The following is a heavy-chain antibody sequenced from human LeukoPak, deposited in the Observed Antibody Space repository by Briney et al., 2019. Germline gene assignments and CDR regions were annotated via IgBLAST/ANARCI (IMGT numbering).Heavy chain of an antibody. D-gene: IGHD6-19*01. V-gene: IGHV4-61*08. CDR3: ASSGSGWQPLDY. J-gene: IGHJ4*02. CDR2: IYYSGST. Sequence: SETLSLTCTVSGGSISSGDYYWSWIRQPPGKGLEWIGYIYYSGSTNYNPSLKSRVTISVDTSKNQFSLKLSSVTAADTAVYYCASSGSGWQPLDYWGQGTLVTVSS. CDR1: GGSISSGDYY.